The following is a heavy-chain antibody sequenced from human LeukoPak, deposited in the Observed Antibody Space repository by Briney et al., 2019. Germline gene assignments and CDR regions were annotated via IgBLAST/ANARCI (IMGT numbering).Heavy chain of an antibody. V-gene: IGHV4-34*01. D-gene: IGHD3-16*01. CDR2: INHSGST. CDR1: GGSFSGYY. J-gene: IGHJ6*03. Sequence: PSETLSLTCAVSGGSFSGYYWSWVRQPPGKALEWIGEINHSGSTNYNPSLKSRVTISVDTSKNQSSLKLSSVTAADTAVYYCQGGYYYMDVWGKGTTVTVSS. CDR3: QGGYYYMDV.